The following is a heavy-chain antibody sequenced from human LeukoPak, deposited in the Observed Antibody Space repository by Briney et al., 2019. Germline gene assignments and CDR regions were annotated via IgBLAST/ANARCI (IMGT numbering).Heavy chain of an antibody. Sequence: PGGSLRLSCAASGFTFSSYEMNWVRQAPGKGLEWVSSISSSSSYIYYADSVKGRFTISRDNAKNSLYLQMNSLRAEDTAVYYCARDSSGWYPAWGQGTLVTVSS. J-gene: IGHJ4*02. CDR3: ARDSSGWYPA. D-gene: IGHD6-19*01. V-gene: IGHV3-21*01. CDR1: GFTFSSYE. CDR2: ISSSSSYI.